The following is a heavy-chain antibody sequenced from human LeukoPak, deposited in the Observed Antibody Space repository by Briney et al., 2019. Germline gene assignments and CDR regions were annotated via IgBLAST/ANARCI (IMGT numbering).Heavy chain of an antibody. CDR2: ISWNSGGI. J-gene: IGHJ4*02. V-gene: IGHV3-9*01. CDR3: ARDQPRIVLMD. Sequence: GGSLRLSCAASGFTFDDYAMHWVRQAPGKGLEWVSGISWNSGGIGYADSVKGRFTISRDNAKNSLYLQMNSLRAEDTAVYYCARDQPRIVLMDWGQGTLVTVSS. D-gene: IGHD2-8*01. CDR1: GFTFDDYA.